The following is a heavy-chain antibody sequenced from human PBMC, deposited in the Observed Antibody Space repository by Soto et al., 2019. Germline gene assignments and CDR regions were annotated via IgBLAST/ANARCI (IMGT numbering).Heavy chain of an antibody. CDR1: GFSLSTSGVG. CDR2: IYWDDDK. D-gene: IGHD5-18*01. V-gene: IGHV2-5*02. J-gene: IGHJ6*02. Sequence: QITLKESGPTLVKPTQTLTLTYTFSGFSLSTSGVGVGWIRQPPGKALEWLALIYWDDDKRYSPSLRSRLTITKDTSKNQVVLTMTNMDPVDTATYYCAHRTIQVYGMDVWGQGTTVTVSS. CDR3: AHRTIQVYGMDV.